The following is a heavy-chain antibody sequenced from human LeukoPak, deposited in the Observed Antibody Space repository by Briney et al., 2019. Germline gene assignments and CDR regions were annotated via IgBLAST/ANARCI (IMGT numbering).Heavy chain of an antibody. CDR3: ARDVVYYGSGSYDSYYYYYMDV. CDR1: GDSVSSNSAA. V-gene: IGHV6-1*01. Sequence: SQTLSLTCAISGDSVSSNSAAWNWIRQSPSRGLEWLGRTYYRSKWYNDYAVSVKSRITINPDTSKNQFSLQLNSVTHEDTAVYYCARDVVYYGSGSYDSYYYYYMDVWGKGTTVTVSS. CDR2: TYYRSKWYN. J-gene: IGHJ6*03. D-gene: IGHD3-10*01.